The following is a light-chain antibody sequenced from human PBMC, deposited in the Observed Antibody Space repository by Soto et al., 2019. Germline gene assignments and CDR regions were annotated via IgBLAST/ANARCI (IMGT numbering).Light chain of an antibody. V-gene: IGLV2-11*01. J-gene: IGLJ2*01. CDR2: DVS. Sequence: QSALTQPRSVSGSPGQSVTISCTGTRSDVGGYNYVSWYQQHPGKAPKLMIYDVSKRPSGVPDRCSGSKSGNTASLTSSGLQAEDEADYYCCSYAGSYVFGGGTKVTVL. CDR3: CSYAGSYV. CDR1: RSDVGGYNY.